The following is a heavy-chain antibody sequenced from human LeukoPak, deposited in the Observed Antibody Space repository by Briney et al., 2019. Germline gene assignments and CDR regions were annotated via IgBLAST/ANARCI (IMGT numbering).Heavy chain of an antibody. CDR3: AREDGYSSSWYSDY. V-gene: IGHV3-11*05. D-gene: IGHD6-13*01. J-gene: IGHJ4*02. CDR1: GFTFSDYY. Sequence: GGSLRLSCAASGFTFSDYYMSWVRQAPGKGLEWVSDISSTSIYTNYADSVKGRFTISRDNAKNSLYLQMNSLRAEDTAVYYCAREDGYSSSWYSDYWGQGTLVTVSS. CDR2: ISSTSIYT.